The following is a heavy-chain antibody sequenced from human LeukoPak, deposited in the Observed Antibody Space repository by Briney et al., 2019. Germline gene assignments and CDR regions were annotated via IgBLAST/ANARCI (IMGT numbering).Heavy chain of an antibody. V-gene: IGHV3-30*02. D-gene: IGHD3-3*01. CDR3: ARGRTIFGVVNYYYMDV. Sequence: TGGSLRLSCAASGFTFSDYAMSWVRQAPGKGLEWVAFIRYDGSNKYYADSVKGRFTISRDNAKNSLYLQMNSLRAEDTAVYYCARGRTIFGVVNYYYMDVWGKGTTVTVSS. J-gene: IGHJ6*03. CDR1: GFTFSDYA. CDR2: IRYDGSNK.